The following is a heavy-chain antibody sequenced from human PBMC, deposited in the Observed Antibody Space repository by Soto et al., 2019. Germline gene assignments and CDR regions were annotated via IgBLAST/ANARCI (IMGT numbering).Heavy chain of an antibody. Sequence: QVQMVDSGGGVVQPGTSLRLSCVASGFTFGRSGMHWVRQAPGGALAWVAIIWFDGSKKYYADSVKGRLTVSRDNSKNTLYLQMDSLRGDDTAVYYCARDLNTGYIDYWGQGTLVTVSS. J-gene: IGHJ4*02. D-gene: IGHD5-12*01. V-gene: IGHV3-33*01. CDR2: IWFDGSKK. CDR1: GFTFGRSG. CDR3: ARDLNTGYIDY.